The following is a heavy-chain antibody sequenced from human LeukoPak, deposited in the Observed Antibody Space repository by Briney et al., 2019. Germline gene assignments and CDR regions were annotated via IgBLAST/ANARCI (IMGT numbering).Heavy chain of an antibody. CDR2: IYTTGST. Sequence: SETLSLTCIVSGRSISTRDYYCSWIRQPAGKGLEWIVRIYTTGSTNYNPSLDSRVTMSVDTSKHHFSLKLSSVDAADPAVYFCTINYYDGKKPWQWAQGTQVSVSS. CDR1: GRSISTRDYY. D-gene: IGHD3-22*01. V-gene: IGHV4-61*02. CDR3: TINYYDGKKPWQ. J-gene: IGHJ1*01.